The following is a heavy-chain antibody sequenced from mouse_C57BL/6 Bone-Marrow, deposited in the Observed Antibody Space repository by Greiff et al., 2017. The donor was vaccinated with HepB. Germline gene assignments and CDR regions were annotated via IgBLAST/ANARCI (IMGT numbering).Heavy chain of an antibody. J-gene: IGHJ2*01. Sequence: VQLQQSGAELVRPGTSVKVSCKASGYTFTNYLIEWVKQRPGQGLEWIGVINPGSGGTNYNEKFKGKATLTADKSSSTAYMQLSGLTSEDSAVYYCTRGGYDYGYWGQGTTVTVSS. V-gene: IGHV1-54*01. D-gene: IGHD1-1*01. CDR3: TRGGYDYGY. CDR1: GYTFTNYL. CDR2: INPGSGGT.